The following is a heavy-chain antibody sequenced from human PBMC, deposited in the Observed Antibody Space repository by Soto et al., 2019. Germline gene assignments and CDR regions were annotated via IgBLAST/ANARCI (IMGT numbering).Heavy chain of an antibody. Sequence: PGESLKISFTGSGYIFTSYWISWVRQMPGKCLEWMGRIDPSDSYTNYSPSFQGHVTISADKSISTAYLQWSSLQASETAMYYCARLPISGVVITFDYYYGMDVWAQGTTVTVCS. CDR1: GYIFTSYW. CDR3: ARLPISGVVITFDYYYGMDV. J-gene: IGHJ6*02. CDR2: IDPSDSYT. D-gene: IGHD3-3*01. V-gene: IGHV5-10-1*01.